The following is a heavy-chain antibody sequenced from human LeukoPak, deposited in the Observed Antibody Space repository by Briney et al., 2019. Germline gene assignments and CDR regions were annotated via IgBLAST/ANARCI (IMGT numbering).Heavy chain of an antibody. J-gene: IGHJ4*02. CDR2: IDPSDSYT. Sequence: PGESLKISCKGSGYSFTSYWISWVRQMPGKGLEWMGRIDPSDSYTNYSPPFQGHVTISADKSISTAYLQWSSLKASDTAMYYCARQHSSSWCYFDYWGQGTLVTVSS. V-gene: IGHV5-10-1*01. D-gene: IGHD6-13*01. CDR3: ARQHSSSWCYFDY. CDR1: GYSFTSYW.